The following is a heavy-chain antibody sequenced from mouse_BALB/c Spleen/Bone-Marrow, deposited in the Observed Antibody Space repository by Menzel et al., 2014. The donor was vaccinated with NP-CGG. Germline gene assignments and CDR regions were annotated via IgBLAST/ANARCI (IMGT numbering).Heavy chain of an antibody. J-gene: IGHJ2*01. CDR1: GYTFTSYW. CDR2: IYPGNSDT. Sequence: EVQLQQSGTVLARPGASVKMSCKASGYTFTSYWMHWVKQRPGQGLEWIGTIYPGNSDTTYNQKFKGKAKLTAVTSTSTAYTELSNLTNEDSAVYYCTTLARNYFDYWGQGTTLTVSS. V-gene: IGHV1-5*01. CDR3: TTLARNYFDY.